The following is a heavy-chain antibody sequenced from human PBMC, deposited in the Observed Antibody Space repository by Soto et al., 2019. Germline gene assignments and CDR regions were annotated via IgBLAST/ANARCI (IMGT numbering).Heavy chain of an antibody. J-gene: IGHJ4*02. CDR1: GFTLSIYA. CDR2: ISGSGGST. D-gene: IGHD6-19*01. Sequence: GGFLRLACAASGFTLSIYAMGWVRQKPGKGLEWVSAISGSGGSTYYADSVKGRFTISRDNSKNTLYLQMNSLRAEDTAVYYCAKDHTPWLEIFDYWGQGTLVTVSS. V-gene: IGHV3-23*01. CDR3: AKDHTPWLEIFDY.